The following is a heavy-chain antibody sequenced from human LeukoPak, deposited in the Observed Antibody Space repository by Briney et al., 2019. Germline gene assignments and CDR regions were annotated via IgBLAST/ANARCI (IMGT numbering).Heavy chain of an antibody. J-gene: IGHJ4*02. Sequence: RASVKVSCKVSGYTFTGYYMHWVRQAPGQGLEWMGWINPNSGGTNYAQKFQGRVTMTRDTSISTAYMELSRLRSDDTAVYYCARDGDIVVVPAAIDYWGQGTLVTVSS. D-gene: IGHD2-2*02. CDR2: INPNSGGT. CDR1: GYTFTGYY. CDR3: ARDGDIVVVPAAIDY. V-gene: IGHV1-2*02.